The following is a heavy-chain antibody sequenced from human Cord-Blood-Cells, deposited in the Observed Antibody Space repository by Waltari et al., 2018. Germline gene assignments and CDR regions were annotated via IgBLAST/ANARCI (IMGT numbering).Heavy chain of an antibody. J-gene: IGHJ3*02. D-gene: IGHD6-13*01. CDR3: ARDRRAAGTAFDI. Sequence: EVQLVESGGGLVQPGGSLRLSCAASGSTVSTNYMSWFHHAPGKGLEWVSVIYSGGSTYYADSVKGRFTISRHNSKNTLYLQMNSLRAEDTAVYYCARDRRAAGTAFDIWGQGTMVTVSS. V-gene: IGHV3-53*04. CDR1: GSTVSTNY. CDR2: IYSGGST.